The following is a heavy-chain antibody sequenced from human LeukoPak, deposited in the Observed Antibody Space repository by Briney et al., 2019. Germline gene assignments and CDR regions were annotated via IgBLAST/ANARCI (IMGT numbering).Heavy chain of an antibody. CDR1: GGSISSYY. CDR3: ASGSSSWHPFDP. CDR2: IYYSGST. V-gene: IGHV4-59*08. D-gene: IGHD6-13*01. J-gene: IGHJ5*02. Sequence: SETLSLTCTVSGGSISSYYWSWIRQPPGKGLEWIGYIYYSGSTNYNPSLKSRVTISVDTSKNQFSLKLSSVTAADTAVYYCASGSSSWHPFDPWGQGTLVTVSS.